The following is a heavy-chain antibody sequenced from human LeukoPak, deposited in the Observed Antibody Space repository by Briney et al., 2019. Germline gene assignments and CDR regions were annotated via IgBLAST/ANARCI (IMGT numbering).Heavy chain of an antibody. D-gene: IGHD4-17*01. CDR2: IYYSGST. Sequence: PSETLSLTCTVSGGSISSYYWSWIRQPPGKGLEWIGYIYYSGSTNYNPSLKSRLTISLDTSKNQFSLKLNSVTAADTAVYYCARSNGDYTILGYWGQGTLVTVSS. CDR3: ARSNGDYTILGY. J-gene: IGHJ4*02. CDR1: GGSISSYY. V-gene: IGHV4-59*08.